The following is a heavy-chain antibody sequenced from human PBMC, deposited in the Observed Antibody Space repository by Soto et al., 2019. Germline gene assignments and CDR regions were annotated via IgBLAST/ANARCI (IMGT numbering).Heavy chain of an antibody. V-gene: IGHV3-33*01. D-gene: IGHD3-3*01. CDR1: GFTFSSYG. Sequence: QVQLVESGGGVVQPGRSLRLSCAASGFTFSSYGMHWVRQAPGKGLEWVAVIWYDGSNKYYADSVKGRFTISRDNSKNTLYLQMNSLRAEDTAVYYCARERGSRVRAVLTYACWSRGYYFDYWGQGTLVTGSS. J-gene: IGHJ4*02. CDR3: ARERGSRVRAVLTYACWSRGYYFDY. CDR2: IWYDGSNK.